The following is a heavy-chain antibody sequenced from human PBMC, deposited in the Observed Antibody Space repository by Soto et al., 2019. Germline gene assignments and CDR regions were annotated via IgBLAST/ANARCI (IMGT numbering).Heavy chain of an antibody. CDR1: GGSVSNDAYY. V-gene: IGHV4-61*08. CDR2: IYHSGST. Sequence: QVQLQESGPGLVKPSETLSLTCIVSGGSVSNDAYYWSWIRQPPGKGLEWIGYIYHSGSTYYNPSLTSRVTLSADTSANQFSLKGSSVTAADTAVYYCARLGIGWEFPFDYWGQGTLVNVSS. J-gene: IGHJ4*02. CDR3: ARLGIGWEFPFDY. D-gene: IGHD1-26*01.